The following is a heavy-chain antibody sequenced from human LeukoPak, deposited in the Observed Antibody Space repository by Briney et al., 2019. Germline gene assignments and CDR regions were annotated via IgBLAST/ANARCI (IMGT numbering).Heavy chain of an antibody. CDR2: ISYDGSNK. V-gene: IGHV3-30-3*01. CDR1: GFTFSSYA. J-gene: IGHJ4*02. CDR3: ARHYFDY. Sequence: GRSLRLSCAASGFTFSSYAMHWVRQAPGKGLEWVAVISYDGSNKYYADSVKGRFTISRDNSKNTLHLQMNSLRAEDTAVYYCARHYFDYWGQGTLVTVSS.